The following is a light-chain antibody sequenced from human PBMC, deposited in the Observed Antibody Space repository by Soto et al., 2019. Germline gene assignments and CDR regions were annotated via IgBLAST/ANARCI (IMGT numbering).Light chain of an antibody. V-gene: IGKV3-20*01. Sequence: EVVLTQSPGTLSLSPGEGATLFCRATQSVSSAYLAWYQQKPRQAPRLLIYGASSRATGIPDRFSGSGSGTDFTLTVSRLEPEDFAVYYCQQHGGSITFGQGTRLEIE. CDR1: QSVSSAY. CDR3: QQHGGSIT. J-gene: IGKJ5*01. CDR2: GAS.